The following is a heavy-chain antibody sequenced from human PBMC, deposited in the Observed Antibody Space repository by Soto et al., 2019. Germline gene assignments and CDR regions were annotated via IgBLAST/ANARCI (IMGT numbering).Heavy chain of an antibody. Sequence: SQTLSLTCAISVDSVSSNSAAWNWIRQSPSRGLEWLGRTYYRSKWYNDYAVSVKSRITINPDTSKNQFSLQLNSVTPEDTAVYYCARWARVVVAATRYYGMDVWGQGTTVTVSS. CDR1: VDSVSSNSAA. D-gene: IGHD2-15*01. J-gene: IGHJ6*02. V-gene: IGHV6-1*01. CDR3: ARWARVVVAATRYYGMDV. CDR2: TYYRSKWYN.